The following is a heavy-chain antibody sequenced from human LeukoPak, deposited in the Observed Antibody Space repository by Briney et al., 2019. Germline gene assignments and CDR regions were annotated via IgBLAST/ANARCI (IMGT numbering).Heavy chain of an antibody. CDR3: ARFDYRATSH. J-gene: IGHJ4*02. V-gene: IGHV5-51*01. D-gene: IGHD4-17*01. CDR1: GYSFTSSW. CDR2: INPGDSDT. Sequence: GESLKISCKGSGYSFTSSWIGWVRQMPGKDLGWMGIINPGDSDTRYSPSFQGQVTISADKSISTAYLQWSSLKASDTAMYYCARFDYRATSHWGQGTLVTVSS.